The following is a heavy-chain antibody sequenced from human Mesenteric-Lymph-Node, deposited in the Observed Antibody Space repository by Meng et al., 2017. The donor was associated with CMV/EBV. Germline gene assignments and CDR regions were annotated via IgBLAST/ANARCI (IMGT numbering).Heavy chain of an antibody. D-gene: IGHD1-26*01. CDR3: ARVFSGSGSVDAFDI. CDR2: INPNSGGT. J-gene: IGHJ3*02. Sequence: SGYTFTGYYMHWVRQAPGQGLEWMGWINPNSGGTNYAQKFQGWVTMTRDTSISTAYMELSRLRSDDTAVYYCARVFSGSGSVDAFDIWGQGTMVTVSS. CDR1: GYTFTGYY. V-gene: IGHV1-2*04.